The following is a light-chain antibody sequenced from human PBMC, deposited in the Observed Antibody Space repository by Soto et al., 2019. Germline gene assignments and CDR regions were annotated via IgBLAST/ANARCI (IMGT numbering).Light chain of an antibody. CDR3: QQYYSNPRT. J-gene: IGKJ1*01. Sequence: DIVMTQSPDSLALSLGERATMNCKSSQSVLYSPNNKNYLAWYQQKPGQPPKLVIYWASTRESGVPDRFSGSGSGTDFTLTISSLQAEDVAVYYCQQYYSNPRTFGQGTKVEIK. CDR1: QSVLYSPNNKNY. CDR2: WAS. V-gene: IGKV4-1*01.